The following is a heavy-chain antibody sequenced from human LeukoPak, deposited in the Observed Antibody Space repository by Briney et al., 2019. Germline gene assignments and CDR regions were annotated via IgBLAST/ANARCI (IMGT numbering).Heavy chain of an antibody. D-gene: IGHD5-24*01. CDR2: IYYSGTT. V-gene: IGHV4-30-4*01. J-gene: IGHJ4*02. Sequence: SETLSLTCTVSGGSISSGYYYWSWLRQPPGEGLEWIGYIYYSGTTFYNPSLKSRPTISVDTSKNQFSLKLSSVTAADTAVYYCARNQDGYANFDYWGQGTLVTVSS. CDR1: GGSISSGYYY. CDR3: ARNQDGYANFDY.